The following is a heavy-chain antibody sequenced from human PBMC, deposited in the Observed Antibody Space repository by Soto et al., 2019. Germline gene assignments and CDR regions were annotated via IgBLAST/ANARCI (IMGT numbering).Heavy chain of an antibody. CDR1: GGTFSSYA. CDR3: ARDRGSGYSYGSLYYYGMDV. J-gene: IGHJ6*02. Sequence: SVKVSCKASGGTFSSYAISWVRQAPGQGLEWMGGIIPIFGTANYAQKFQGRVTITADKSTSTAYMELSSLRSEDTAVYYWARDRGSGYSYGSLYYYGMDVWGQGTTVTVSS. D-gene: IGHD5-18*01. V-gene: IGHV1-69*06. CDR2: IIPIFGTA.